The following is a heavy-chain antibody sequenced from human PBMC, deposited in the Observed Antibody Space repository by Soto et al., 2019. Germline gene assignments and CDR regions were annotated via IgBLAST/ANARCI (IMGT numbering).Heavy chain of an antibody. V-gene: IGHV1-18*01. CDR2: ISAYNGNT. D-gene: IGHD3-3*01. CDR3: ARDSSITIFGVVEDYFDY. CDR1: GYTFTSYG. J-gene: IGHJ4*02. Sequence: ASVKVSCKASGYTFTSYGISWVRQAPGQGLEWMGWISAYNGNTNYAQKLQGRVTMTTDTSTSTAYMELRSLRSDDTAVYYCARDSSITIFGVVEDYFDYWGQGTQVTVSS.